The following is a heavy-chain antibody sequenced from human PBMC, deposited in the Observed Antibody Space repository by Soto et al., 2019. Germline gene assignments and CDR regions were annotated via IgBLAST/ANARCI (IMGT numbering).Heavy chain of an antibody. V-gene: IGHV4-31*03. CDR2: IYHSGST. J-gene: IGHJ5*02. Sequence: SETLSLTCTVSNGSISNDKFFWAWVRQRPGKGLEWIGYIYHSGSTYYNPSLQSRLTISIDTSKSQFSLKLTSVTAADTAVYYCAILRYCSSTSCYGGPEEPNWFDPWGQGTLVTVSS. CDR3: AILRYCSSTSCYGGPEEPNWFDP. CDR1: NGSISNDKFF. D-gene: IGHD2-2*01.